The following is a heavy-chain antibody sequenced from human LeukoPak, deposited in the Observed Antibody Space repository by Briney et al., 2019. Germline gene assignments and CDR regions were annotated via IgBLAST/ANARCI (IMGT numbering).Heavy chain of an antibody. CDR1: GFTFSSYTFSTYA. J-gene: IGHJ6*03. D-gene: IGHD2-15*01. CDR3: AKGVEDAGIYSSYSMDV. V-gene: IGHV3-23*01. Sequence: GGSLRLSCAASGFTFSSYTFSTYAMSWVRQAPGKGLEWVSAVSGSGVSTYYADSVKGRFTISRDISKNTLYLQMNGLRAEDTAVYYCAKGVEDAGIYSSYSMDVWGNGATVTVSS. CDR2: VSGSGVST.